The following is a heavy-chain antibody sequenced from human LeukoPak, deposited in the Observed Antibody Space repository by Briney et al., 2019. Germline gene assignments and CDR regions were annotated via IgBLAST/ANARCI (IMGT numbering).Heavy chain of an antibody. J-gene: IGHJ6*03. CDR2: ISYDGSNK. CDR1: GFTFSSYG. CDR3: ARDQGMDV. V-gene: IGHV3-30*03. Sequence: PGGSLRLSCAASGFTFSSYGMHWVRQAPGKGLEWVAVISYDGSNKYYADSVKGRFTISRDNAKNSLYLQMNSLRAEDTAVYYCARDQGMDVWGKGTTVTVSS.